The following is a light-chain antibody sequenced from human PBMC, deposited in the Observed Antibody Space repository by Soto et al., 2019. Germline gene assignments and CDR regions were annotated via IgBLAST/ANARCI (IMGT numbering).Light chain of an antibody. Sequence: DIQMTQSPSSLSASVGYIFTIPCRASQTITGHLNWYQQKQGTPPKLLIYAASSFQSGVPSRLSGSGYGTDFTITISSLKNEDSATYFCQQSYSTTYTFGQGTKVDIK. CDR2: AAS. J-gene: IGKJ2*01. V-gene: IGKV1-39*01. CDR3: QQSYSTTYT. CDR1: QTITGH.